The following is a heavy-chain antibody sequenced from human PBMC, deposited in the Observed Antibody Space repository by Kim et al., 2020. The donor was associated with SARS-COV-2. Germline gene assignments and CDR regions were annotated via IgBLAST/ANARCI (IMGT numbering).Heavy chain of an antibody. J-gene: IGHJ5*02. Sequence: DGSAKYYVDSVQGRFTISRDNARNSLFLQMNSLRVEDTAMFYCATSGGDTWGQGTLVTVSS. CDR3: ATSGGDT. D-gene: IGHD2-15*01. V-gene: IGHV3-7*01. CDR2: DGSAK.